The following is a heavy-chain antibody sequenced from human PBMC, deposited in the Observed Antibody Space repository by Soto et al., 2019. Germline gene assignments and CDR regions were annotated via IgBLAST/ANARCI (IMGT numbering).Heavy chain of an antibody. D-gene: IGHD2-21*02. CDR3: ARDGLLKEMAAILSYYFDF. Sequence: QVQLVQSGAEVKKPGASVKVSCKASGYTLTDHYMHWVRQAPGQGLEWLGIINPTGGTATYAQKFQGRVTMTSDTSTSTVYMYLSSLRSEDTAVYYCARDGLLKEMAAILSYYFDFWGQGTLVTVSS. J-gene: IGHJ4*02. CDR2: INPTGGTA. V-gene: IGHV1-46*01. CDR1: GYTLTDHY.